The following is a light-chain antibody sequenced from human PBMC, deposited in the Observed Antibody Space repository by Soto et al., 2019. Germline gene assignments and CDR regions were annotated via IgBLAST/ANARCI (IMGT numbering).Light chain of an antibody. CDR1: SGHNNYA. CDR3: QTWGTGIQV. J-gene: IGLJ3*02. CDR2: LNSDGSH. V-gene: IGLV4-69*01. Sequence: QLVLTQSPSASASLGASVKLTCTLSSGHNNYAIAWHQQQPEKGPRYLMKLNSDGSHSKGDGIPDRFSGSSSGAERYLTISNLQSEDEAAYSCQTWGTGIQVFGGGTKLTVL.